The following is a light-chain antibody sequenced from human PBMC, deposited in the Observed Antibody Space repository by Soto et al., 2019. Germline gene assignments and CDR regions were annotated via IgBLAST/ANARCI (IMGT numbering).Light chain of an antibody. CDR2: GAS. Sequence: ETVMTQSPATLSVSPGERATLSCRASQSVSSNLAWYQQKPGQAPRLLIYGASTRATGIPARFSGSGSGTEFTLSISSLQSEDLAVYYCPQYNTCPTFGQGTKLEIK. CDR3: PQYNTCPT. J-gene: IGKJ2*01. V-gene: IGKV3-15*01. CDR1: QSVSSN.